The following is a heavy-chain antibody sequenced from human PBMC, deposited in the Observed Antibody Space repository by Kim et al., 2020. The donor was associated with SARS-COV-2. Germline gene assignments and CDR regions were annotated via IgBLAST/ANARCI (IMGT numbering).Heavy chain of an antibody. CDR3: AREISGDTAMVVGIDY. CDR1: GGSFSGYY. D-gene: IGHD5-18*01. V-gene: IGHV4-34*01. CDR2: INHSGST. Sequence: SETLSLTCAVYGGSFSGYYWSWIRQPPGKGLEWIGEINHSGSTNYNPSLKSRVTISVDTSKNQFSLKLSSVTAADTAVYYCAREISGDTAMVVGIDYWGQGTLVTVSS. J-gene: IGHJ4*02.